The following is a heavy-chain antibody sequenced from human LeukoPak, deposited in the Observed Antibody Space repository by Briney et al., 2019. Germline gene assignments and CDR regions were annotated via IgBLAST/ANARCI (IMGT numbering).Heavy chain of an antibody. CDR3: ATTEYDTLTNLPYFDY. Sequence: SETLSLTCTVSGGSISSGSYYWSWIRQPAWKGLEWIARMYTSGSTNYNPSLKSRVTISVDTSKNQFSLKLSSVTAADTGVYYCATTEYDTLTNLPYFDYWGQGALVTVSS. CDR2: MYTSGST. CDR1: GGSISSGSYY. J-gene: IGHJ4*02. V-gene: IGHV4-61*02. D-gene: IGHD3-9*01.